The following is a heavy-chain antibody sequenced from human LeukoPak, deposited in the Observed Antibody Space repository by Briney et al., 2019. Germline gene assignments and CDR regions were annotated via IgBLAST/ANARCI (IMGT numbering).Heavy chain of an antibody. CDR2: VSYDEGHK. Sequence: GRSLRLSCAASGFTFSSFGMHWVRQAPGKGLEWVAVVSYDEGHKYYADSVKGRFTVSRDNAKNSLYLQMNSLRAEDTAVYYCARDKIGGSMAGSNFDYWGQGTLVTVSS. J-gene: IGHJ4*02. V-gene: IGHV3-30*03. D-gene: IGHD6-19*01. CDR1: GFTFSSFG. CDR3: ARDKIGGSMAGSNFDY.